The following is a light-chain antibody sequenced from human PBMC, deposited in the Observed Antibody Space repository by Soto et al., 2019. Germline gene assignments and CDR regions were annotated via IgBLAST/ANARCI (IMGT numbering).Light chain of an antibody. CDR1: QSVSSSY. V-gene: IGKV3-20*01. J-gene: IGKJ4*01. CDR3: QQYGSSLGGT. Sequence: IVLTQSQRTLPVSRGERATLSCRSSQSVSSSYLAWYQQKPGQAPWLLIYGASSRATGIPDRFSGSGSGTDFTLTIGTLDPKDFAVYYCQQYGSSLGGTFGGGTKVDIK. CDR2: GAS.